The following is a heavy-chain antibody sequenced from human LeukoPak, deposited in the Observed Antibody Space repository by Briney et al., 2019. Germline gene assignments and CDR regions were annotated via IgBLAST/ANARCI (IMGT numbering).Heavy chain of an antibody. D-gene: IGHD1-26*01. J-gene: IGHJ2*01. CDR3: ARSKATSDRNYWSFDL. CDR2: SNAYNGNT. Sequence: SVNVSCKASVYTFTSYVISWVRQPPGQGLEWVGWSNAYNGNTNYAQKLQGRVTMTTDTSTSTAYMELRSLRSDDTGVYYCARSKATSDRNYWSFDLWGRGTLVTVSS. CDR1: VYTFTSYV. V-gene: IGHV1-18*01.